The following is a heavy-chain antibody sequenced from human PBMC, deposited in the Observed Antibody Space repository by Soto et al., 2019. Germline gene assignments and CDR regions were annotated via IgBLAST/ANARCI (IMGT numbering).Heavy chain of an antibody. D-gene: IGHD3-9*01. CDR3: AKDLSGLRYFDWLLGPHY. Sequence: GGSLRLSCAASGFTFSSYAMSWVRQAPGKGLEWVSAISGSGGSTYYADSVKGRFTISRDNSKNTLYLQMNSLRAEDTAVYYCAKDLSGLRYFDWLLGPHYWGQGTLVTVSS. V-gene: IGHV3-23*01. CDR2: ISGSGGST. J-gene: IGHJ4*02. CDR1: GFTFSSYA.